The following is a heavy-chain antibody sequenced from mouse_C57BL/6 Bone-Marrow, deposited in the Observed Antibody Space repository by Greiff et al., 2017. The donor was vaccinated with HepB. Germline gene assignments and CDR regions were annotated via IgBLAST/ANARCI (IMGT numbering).Heavy chain of an antibody. D-gene: IGHD1-1*01. J-gene: IGHJ1*03. CDR2: IWGDGST. CDR1: GFSLTSYG. Sequence: QVQLKESGPGLVAPSQCLSISCTVSGFSLTSYGVSWVRQPPGKGLEWLGVIWGDGSTNYHSALISRLSIITDNSKSQVFLKLHSLQTDDTATYYCAKPGYYGSSYEDWYFDVWGTGTTVTVSS. V-gene: IGHV2-3*01. CDR3: AKPGYYGSSYEDWYFDV.